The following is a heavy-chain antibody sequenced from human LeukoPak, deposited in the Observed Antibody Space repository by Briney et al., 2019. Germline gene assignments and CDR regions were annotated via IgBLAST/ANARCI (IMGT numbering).Heavy chain of an antibody. V-gene: IGHV3-21*01. J-gene: IGHJ4*02. CDR3: ARVPLYMVRGYDY. CDR1: GFTFSSYS. CDR2: ISSSSSYI. Sequence: AEGSLRLSCAASGFTFSSYSMNWVRQAPGKGLEWVSSISSSSSYIYYADSVKGRFTISRDNAKNSLYLQMNSLRAEDTAVYYCARVPLYMVRGYDYWGQGTLVTVSS. D-gene: IGHD3-10*01.